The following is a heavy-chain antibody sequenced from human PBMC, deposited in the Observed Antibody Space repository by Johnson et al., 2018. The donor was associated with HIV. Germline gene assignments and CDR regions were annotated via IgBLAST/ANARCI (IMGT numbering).Heavy chain of an antibody. Sequence: VQLVESGGGVVQPGRSLRLSCAASGFTFSSYAMHWVRQAPGKGLEWVSVIYSGGRTYYTDSVKGRFTISRDNSKNTLYLQMNRLRAEDTAVYYCAREWLYGFDIWGQGTMVTVSS. CDR3: AREWLYGFDI. V-gene: IGHV3-66*01. CDR2: IYSGGRT. D-gene: IGHD5-24*01. CDR1: GFTFSSYA. J-gene: IGHJ3*02.